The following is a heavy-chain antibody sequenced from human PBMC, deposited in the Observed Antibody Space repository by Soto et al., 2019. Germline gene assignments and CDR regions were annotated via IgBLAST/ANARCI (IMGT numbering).Heavy chain of an antibody. CDR1: GYTFTHYG. CDR3: ARIVYGANGVDY. Sequence: QVQLVQSGAEVKKPGASVKVSCKASGYTFTHYGISWVRQAPGQGLEWMGWFSNYNGDTKYAQKLQGRVTMTTDTSTNTAYMELRSLTYDDTAVYYCARIVYGANGVDYWGQGTLVTVS. V-gene: IGHV1-18*01. J-gene: IGHJ4*02. CDR2: FSNYNGDT. D-gene: IGHD4-17*01.